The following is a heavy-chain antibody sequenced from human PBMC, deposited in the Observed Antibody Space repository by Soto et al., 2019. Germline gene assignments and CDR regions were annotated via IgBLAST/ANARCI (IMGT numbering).Heavy chain of an antibody. D-gene: IGHD3-10*01. CDR2: IYYSGST. CDR1: GGSISSGGYY. J-gene: IGHJ4*02. CDR3: AGSGYGSGSYYPPTSF. V-gene: IGHV4-31*03. Sequence: QVQLQESGPGLVKPSQTLSLTCTVSGGSISSGGYYWSWIRQHPGKGLEWIGYIYYSGSTYYNPSLKSRVTISVDTSKNQFSLKLSSVTAADTAVYYCAGSGYGSGSYYPPTSFWGQGTLVTVSS.